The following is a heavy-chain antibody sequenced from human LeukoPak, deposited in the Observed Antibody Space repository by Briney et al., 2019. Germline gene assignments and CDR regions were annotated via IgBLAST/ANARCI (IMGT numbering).Heavy chain of an antibody. CDR1: GFTFSSYA. J-gene: IGHJ4*02. V-gene: IGHV3-23*01. CDR2: IGASGGST. D-gene: IGHD3-9*01. CDR3: AKAEGYDILTGLDY. Sequence: GGSLTLSCATSGFTFSSYAMSWVRQAPGKGLEWVSGIGASGGSTYYAASVKGRFTISRDNSKNTLYLQMNSLRTEDTAVYYCAKAEGYDILTGLDYWGQGTLVTVSS.